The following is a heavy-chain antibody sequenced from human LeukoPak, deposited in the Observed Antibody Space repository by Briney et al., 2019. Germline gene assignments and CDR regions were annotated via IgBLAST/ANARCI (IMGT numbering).Heavy chain of an antibody. Sequence: PGRSLRLSCAASGFTFSSYAMHWVRQAPGKGLEWVAVISYDGSNKYYADSVKGRFTISRGNSKNTLYLQMNSLRAEDTAVYYCARGPATGGIVATIFETGPIQSNWFDPWGQGTLVTVSS. V-gene: IGHV3-30*04. J-gene: IGHJ5*02. CDR2: ISYDGSNK. CDR1: GFTFSSYA. D-gene: IGHD5-12*01. CDR3: ARGPATGGIVATIFETGPIQSNWFDP.